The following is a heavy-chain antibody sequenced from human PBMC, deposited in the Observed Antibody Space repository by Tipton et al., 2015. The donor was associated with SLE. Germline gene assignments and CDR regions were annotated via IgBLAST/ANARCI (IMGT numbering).Heavy chain of an antibody. CDR2: INHSGGT. J-gene: IGHJ1*01. CDR3: ASFGSGTYQAEYFQH. Sequence: TLSLTCAVYGGSFSGYYWSWIRQPPGKGLEWIGEINHSGGTNYNPSLKSRVTISVDTSKNQFSLNLSSVTAADTAVYYCASFGSGTYQAEYFQHWGRGTLVTVAS. CDR1: GGSFSGYY. D-gene: IGHD3-10*01. V-gene: IGHV4-34*01.